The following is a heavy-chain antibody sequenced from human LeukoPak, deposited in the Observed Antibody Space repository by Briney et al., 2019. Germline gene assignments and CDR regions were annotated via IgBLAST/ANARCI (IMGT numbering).Heavy chain of an antibody. Sequence: ASVKVSCKASGYTFTSYAMHWVRQAPGQRLEWMGWINAGNGNTKYSQEFQGRVTITRDTSASTAYMELSSLRSEDMAVYYCARTALEMATIDYYYYMDVWGKGTTVTISS. V-gene: IGHV1-3*03. J-gene: IGHJ6*03. CDR3: ARTALEMATIDYYYYMDV. D-gene: IGHD5-24*01. CDR1: GYTFTSYA. CDR2: INAGNGNT.